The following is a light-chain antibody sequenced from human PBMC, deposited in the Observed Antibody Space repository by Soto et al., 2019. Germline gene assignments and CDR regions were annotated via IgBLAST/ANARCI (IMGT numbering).Light chain of an antibody. V-gene: IGKV1-12*01. CDR3: QQAYSFPLT. CDR1: QGLGVW. J-gene: IGKJ4*01. CDR2: GAS. Sequence: DIQMTQSPSSVSASVGDRVTISCRASQGLGVWLGWYQQKPGKAPQLLIFGASGLQTGVPSRFSGSGSGTDFILTMSSLQPEDFATYYCQQAYSFPLTFGGGTKVEIK.